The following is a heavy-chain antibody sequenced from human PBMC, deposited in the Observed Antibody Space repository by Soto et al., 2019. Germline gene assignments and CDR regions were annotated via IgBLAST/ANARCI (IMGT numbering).Heavy chain of an antibody. CDR1: GGSISSSSYY. D-gene: IGHD3-22*01. V-gene: IGHV4-39*01. CDR3: ARLDYYDSRGIPNWFDP. CDR2: IYYSGST. J-gene: IGHJ5*02. Sequence: QLQLQESGPGLVKPSETLSLTCTVSGGSISSSSYYWGWIRQPPGKGLEWIGSIYYSGSTYYNPSLKSRVTISVDTSKNQFSLKLSSVTAADTAVYYCARLDYYDSRGIPNWFDPWGQGTLVTVSS.